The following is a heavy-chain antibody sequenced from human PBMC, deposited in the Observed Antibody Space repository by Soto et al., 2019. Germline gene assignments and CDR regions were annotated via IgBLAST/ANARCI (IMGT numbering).Heavy chain of an antibody. D-gene: IGHD2-15*01. CDR1: GFTFSVYG. J-gene: IGHJ6*04. CDR3: ARDDVLCDGGRCYGVPLDV. Sequence: QVQLVESGGGVVQPGKSLRLSCVDSGFTFSVYGMHWLRQAPGKGLQWVAFVSADGSKTNYADFAEGRFSISRDTSTNTLYLQMNRLKLEDAAIYYCARDDVLCDGGRCYGVPLDVWGKGTTVTVSS. CDR2: VSADGSKT. V-gene: IGHV3-30*03.